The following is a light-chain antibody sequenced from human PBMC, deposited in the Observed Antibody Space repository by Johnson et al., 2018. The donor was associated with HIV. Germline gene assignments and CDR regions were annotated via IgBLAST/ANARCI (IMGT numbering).Light chain of an antibody. CDR1: SSNIGKNY. CDR3: GTWDSSLSVYV. J-gene: IGLJ1*01. CDR2: ENK. V-gene: IGLV1-51*02. Sequence: QSVLTQPPSVSAAPGQKVTISCSGSSSNIGKNYVSWYQQFPGTAPKLLIHENKKRPSGIPDRVSGSKSGTSATLGITGLQTGDEADYYCGTWDSSLSVYVFGTGTKVTVL.